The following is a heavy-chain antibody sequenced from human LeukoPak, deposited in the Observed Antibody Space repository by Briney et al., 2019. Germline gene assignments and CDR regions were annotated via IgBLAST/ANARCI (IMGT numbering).Heavy chain of an antibody. D-gene: IGHD4-17*01. CDR3: ARDDYGDYGHYYYGMDV. CDR2: ISAYNGNT. CDR1: GYTFTSYG. Sequence: GASVTVSCTASGYTFTSYGISWVRQAPGQGLEWMGWISAYNGNTNYAQKLQGRVTMTTDTSTSTAYMELRSLRSDDTAVYYCARDDYGDYGHYYYGMDVWGQGTTVTVSS. J-gene: IGHJ6*02. V-gene: IGHV1-18*01.